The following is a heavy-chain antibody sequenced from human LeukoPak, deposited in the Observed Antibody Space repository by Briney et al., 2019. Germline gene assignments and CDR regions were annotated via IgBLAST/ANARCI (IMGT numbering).Heavy chain of an antibody. V-gene: IGHV4-59*01. CDR2: IYYSGST. CDR3: ASLATYYDILTGYSGSDY. CDR1: GGSISSYY. D-gene: IGHD3-9*01. J-gene: IGHJ4*02. Sequence: SETLSLTCTVSGGSISSYYCSWIRQPPGKGLEWIGYIYYSGSTNYNPSLKSRVTISVDTSKNQFSLKLSSVTAADTAVYYCASLATYYDILTGYSGSDYWGQGTLVTVSS.